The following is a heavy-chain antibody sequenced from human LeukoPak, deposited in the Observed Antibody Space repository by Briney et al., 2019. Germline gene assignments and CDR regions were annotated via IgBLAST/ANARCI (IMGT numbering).Heavy chain of an antibody. CDR3: ARRQSVGWEIGVCDF. J-gene: IGHJ4*02. CDR1: GFTVSSNY. CDR2: IYSGGST. Sequence: GGSLRLSSAASGFTVSSNYMSWVRQAPGKGLEWVSVIYSGGSTYYADSVKGRFTISRDNSKNTLYLQMNSLRAEDTAVYYCARRQSVGWEIGVCDFWGQGSLVTVAS. D-gene: IGHD1-26*01. V-gene: IGHV3-66*04.